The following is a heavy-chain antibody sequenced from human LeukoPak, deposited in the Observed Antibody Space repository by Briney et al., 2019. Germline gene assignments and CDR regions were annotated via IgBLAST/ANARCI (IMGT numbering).Heavy chain of an antibody. CDR3: ATSGGVRVRGVKNYYGMDV. V-gene: IGHV1-69*01. J-gene: IGHJ6*04. D-gene: IGHD3-10*01. Sequence: SVKVSCKASGGTFSSYAISWVRQAPGQGLEWMGGIIPIFGTANYAQKFQGRVTITADESTSTAYMELSSLRSEDTAVYYCATSGGVRVRGVKNYYGMDVWGKGTTVTVSS. CDR1: GGTFSSYA. CDR2: IIPIFGTA.